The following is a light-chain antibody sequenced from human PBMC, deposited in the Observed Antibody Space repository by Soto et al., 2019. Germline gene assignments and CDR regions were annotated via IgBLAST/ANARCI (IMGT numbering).Light chain of an antibody. CDR1: QSVSQSVSSK. CDR3: QPYHNWPPP. Sequence: VVTQAPGTLSLSPGARVTLSCRASQSVSQSVSSKLAWSPQKPGRAPRLLIYGASTRATGIPAMFSGSASGTEFTLTISSLQSEDLAVYFCQPYHNWPPPFGPRTKVDIK. J-gene: IGKJ1*01. CDR2: GAS. V-gene: IGKV3-15*01.